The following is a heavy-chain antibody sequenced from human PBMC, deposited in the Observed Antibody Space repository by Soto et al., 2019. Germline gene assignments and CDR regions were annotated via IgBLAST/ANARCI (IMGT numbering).Heavy chain of an antibody. V-gene: IGHV4-59*01. J-gene: IGHJ6*03. D-gene: IGHD3-3*01. CDR3: AGSAYYDFWSGYYPPGYYYYMDV. CDR2: IYYSGST. Sequence: SETLSLTCTVSGGSISSYYWSWIRQPPGKGLEWIGCIYYSGSTNYNPSLKSRVTISVDTSKNQFSLKLSSVTAADTAVYYCAGSAYYDFWSGYYPPGYYYYMDVWGKGTTVTVS. CDR1: GGSISSYY.